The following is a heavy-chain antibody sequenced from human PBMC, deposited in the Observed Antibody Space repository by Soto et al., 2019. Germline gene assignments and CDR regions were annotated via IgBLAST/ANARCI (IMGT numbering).Heavy chain of an antibody. Sequence: GGSLRLSCAASGFTFSSYAMHWVRQAPGKGLEWVAVISYDGSNKYYADSVKGRFTISRDNAKNSLYLQMNSLRAEDTAVYYCAREWDGDGYNSGWFDPWGQGTLVTVSS. V-gene: IGHV3-30-3*01. CDR3: AREWDGDGYNSGWFDP. CDR2: ISYDGSNK. D-gene: IGHD5-12*01. J-gene: IGHJ5*02. CDR1: GFTFSSYA.